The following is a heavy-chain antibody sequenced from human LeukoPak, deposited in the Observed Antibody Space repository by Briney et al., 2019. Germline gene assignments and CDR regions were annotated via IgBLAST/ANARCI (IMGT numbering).Heavy chain of an antibody. J-gene: IGHJ4*02. Sequence: PGGSLRLSCAASGFNFDTYAMHWVRQAPGQGLEWVALIWHDGSHKFYSNSVRGQFTISRDNSKNTVYLQMNNLRPDDTAVYYCARDIFGSGSYPDFWGQGTLVTVSS. D-gene: IGHD3-10*01. V-gene: IGHV3-33*01. CDR1: GFNFDTYA. CDR3: ARDIFGSGSYPDF. CDR2: IWHDGSHK.